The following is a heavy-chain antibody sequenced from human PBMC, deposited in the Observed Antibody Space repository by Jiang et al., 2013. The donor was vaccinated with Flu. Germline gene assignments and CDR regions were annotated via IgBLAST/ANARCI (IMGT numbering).Heavy chain of an antibody. CDR3: ARGGAVTATLH. J-gene: IGHJ4*02. CDR2: IYHSGGT. Sequence: ISSSNWWSWVRQPPGKGLEWIGDIYHSGGTNYNPSLKSRVTISVDKSKNHFSLKLTSVTAADTAVYYCARGGAVTATLHWGQGTLVTVSS. V-gene: IGHV4-4*02. D-gene: IGHD1-20*01. CDR1: ISSSNW.